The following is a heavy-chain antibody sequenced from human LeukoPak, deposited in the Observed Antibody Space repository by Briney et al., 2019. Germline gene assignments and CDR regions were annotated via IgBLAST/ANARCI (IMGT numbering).Heavy chain of an antibody. V-gene: IGHV1-69*02. D-gene: IGHD2-2*02. CDR2: IIPILGIA. Sequence: RASVKVSCKASGGTFSSYTISWVRQAPGQGLEWMGRIIPILGIANYAQKFQGGVTITADKSTSTAYMELSSLRSEDTAVYYCARGLSEYCSSTSCYTLNWFDPWGQGTLVTVSS. CDR3: ARGLSEYCSSTSCYTLNWFDP. J-gene: IGHJ5*02. CDR1: GGTFSSYT.